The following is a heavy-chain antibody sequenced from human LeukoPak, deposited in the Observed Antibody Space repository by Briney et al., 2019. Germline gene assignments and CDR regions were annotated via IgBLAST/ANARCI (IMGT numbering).Heavy chain of an antibody. D-gene: IGHD4/OR15-4a*01. J-gene: IGHJ6*02. V-gene: IGHV4-59*01. CDR2: VYYSGTT. CDR3: AREDPQTRVHEGMDV. CDR1: GGSISYYY. Sequence: PSETLSLTCTVSGGSISYYYWGWIRQSPGKGLEWIGYVYYSGTTNYNPSLKSRVTISVDTSKNQFSLQLRSVTAADTAVYYCAREDPQTRVHEGMDVWGQGTTVTVSS.